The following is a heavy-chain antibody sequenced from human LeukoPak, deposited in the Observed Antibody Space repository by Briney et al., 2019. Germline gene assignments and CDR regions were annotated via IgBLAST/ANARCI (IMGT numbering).Heavy chain of an antibody. V-gene: IGHV4-4*09. CDR2: IYTSGST. D-gene: IGHD6-6*01. CDR1: GGSISSYY. CDR3: ARAYSSSGARLDY. Sequence: TTSETLSLTCTVSGGSISSYYWSWLRQPPGKGLEWIGYIYTSGSTNYNPSLKSRVTISVDTSKNQFSLKLSSVTAADTAVYYCARAYSSSGARLDYWGQGTLVTVSS. J-gene: IGHJ4*02.